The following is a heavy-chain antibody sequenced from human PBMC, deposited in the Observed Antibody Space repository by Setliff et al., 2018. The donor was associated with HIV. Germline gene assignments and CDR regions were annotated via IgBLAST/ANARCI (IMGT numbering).Heavy chain of an antibody. J-gene: IGHJ5*02. V-gene: IGHV4-61*09. CDR1: GDSISSGSYY. CDR3: ARRTFGSGRIDP. D-gene: IGHD3-16*01. CDR2: IHTTGST. Sequence: PSETLSLTCSVSGDSISSGSYYWSWIRLPAGKGLEWIGQIHTTGSTNYNPSLKSRLTISIDTSKNQFSLNLDSVTTTDTAVYYCARRTFGSGRIDPWGQGTLVTVPS.